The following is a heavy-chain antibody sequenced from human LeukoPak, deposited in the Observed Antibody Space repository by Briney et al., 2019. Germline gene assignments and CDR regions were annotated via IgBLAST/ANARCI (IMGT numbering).Heavy chain of an antibody. J-gene: IGHJ4*02. Sequence: SVKVSCKASGGTFSSYAISWVRQAPGQGLEWVGGIIPIFGTANYAQKFQGRVTITTDESTSTAYMELSSLRSEDTAVYYCARVPKGYSYGYEYYFDYWGQGTLVTVSS. CDR1: GGTFSSYA. CDR2: IIPIFGTA. D-gene: IGHD5-18*01. CDR3: ARVPKGYSYGYEYYFDY. V-gene: IGHV1-69*05.